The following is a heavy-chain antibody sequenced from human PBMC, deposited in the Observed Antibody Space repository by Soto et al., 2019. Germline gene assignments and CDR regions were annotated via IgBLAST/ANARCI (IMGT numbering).Heavy chain of an antibody. D-gene: IGHD2-21*02. CDR1: GDTFTDYY. CDR2: VNPSGGHT. V-gene: IGHV1-46*01. CDR3: ARGGHVVVVTAALDY. J-gene: IGHJ4*02. Sequence: QVQLVQSGAEVKKPGASVKVSCKASGDTFTDYYIHWVRQAPGQGLEWMGTVNPSGGHTTYAQHFRGRMTLTRDTSTSTLYMELTSLTSEDTAAYYCARGGHVVVVTAALDYWGQGTLVTVSS.